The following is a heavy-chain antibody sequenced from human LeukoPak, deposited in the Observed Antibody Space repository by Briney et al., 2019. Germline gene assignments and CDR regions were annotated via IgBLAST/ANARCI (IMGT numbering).Heavy chain of an antibody. CDR3: ARARLVGYGMDV. CDR1: GGTFTSYY. V-gene: IGHV1-46*01. CDR2: INPSGGST. Sequence: ASVKVSCKASGGTFTSYYMHWVRQAPGQGLKWMGIINPSGGSTSYAQKFQGRVTKTRDTSTSTVYMELSSLRSEDTAVYYCARARLVGYGMDVWGQGTTVTVSS. D-gene: IGHD3-9*01. J-gene: IGHJ6*02.